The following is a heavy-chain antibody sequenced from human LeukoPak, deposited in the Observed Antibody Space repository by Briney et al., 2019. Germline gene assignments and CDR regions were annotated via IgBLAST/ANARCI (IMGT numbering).Heavy chain of an antibody. V-gene: IGHV3-66*01. CDR3: ARDRYDSSWYPGGYYYYYMDV. CDR1: GFTVSSNY. Sequence: GGSLRLSCAASGFTVSSNYMSWVRQAPGKGLEWVSVIYSGGSTYYADSVKGRFTISRDNSKNTLYLQMNSLRAEDTAVYYCARDRYDSSWYPGGYYYYYMDVWGKGTTVTISS. J-gene: IGHJ6*03. CDR2: IYSGGST. D-gene: IGHD6-13*01.